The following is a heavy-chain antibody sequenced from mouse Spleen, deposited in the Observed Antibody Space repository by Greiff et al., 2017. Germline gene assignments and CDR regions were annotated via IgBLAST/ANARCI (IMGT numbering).Heavy chain of an antibody. D-gene: IGHD1-1*01. Sequence: EVKLLESGGGLVKLGGSLKLSCAASGFTFSSYYMSWVRQTPEKRLEWVATISSGGGSTYYPDSVKGRFTISRDNAKNTLYLQMSSLNSEDTAVYYCARGHYGSSFYAMDYWGQGTSVTVSS. J-gene: IGHJ4*01. CDR3: ARGHYGSSFYAMDY. V-gene: IGHV5-9*04. CDR2: ISSGGGST. CDR1: GFTFSSYY.